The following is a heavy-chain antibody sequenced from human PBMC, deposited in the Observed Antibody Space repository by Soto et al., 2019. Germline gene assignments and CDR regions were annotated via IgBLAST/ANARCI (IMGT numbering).Heavy chain of an antibody. D-gene: IGHD3-10*01. J-gene: IGHJ6*02. V-gene: IGHV4-34*01. CDR2: INHSGST. Sequence: QVQLQQWGAGLLKPSETLSLTCAVYGGSFSGYYWSWIRQPPGKGLEWIGEINHSGSTNYNPSLKSRVTISVDTSKNQFSLKLSSVTAADTAVYYCAGISITMVRETPGPYYYYYGMDVWGQGTTVTVSS. CDR3: AGISITMVRETPGPYYYYYGMDV. CDR1: GGSFSGYY.